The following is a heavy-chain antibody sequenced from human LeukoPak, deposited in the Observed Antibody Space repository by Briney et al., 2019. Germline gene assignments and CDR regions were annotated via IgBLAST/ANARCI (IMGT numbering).Heavy chain of an antibody. CDR3: AELGITMIGGV. D-gene: IGHD3-10*02. V-gene: IGHV3-48*03. CDR1: GFTFSNYE. Sequence: GGSLRLSCAASGFTFSNYEMNWVRQAPGKGLEWVSYISGSGSTIYYADSVKGRFTISRDNAKNSLYLQMNSLRAEDTAVYYCAELGITMIGGVWGKGTTVTISS. CDR2: ISGSGSTI. J-gene: IGHJ6*04.